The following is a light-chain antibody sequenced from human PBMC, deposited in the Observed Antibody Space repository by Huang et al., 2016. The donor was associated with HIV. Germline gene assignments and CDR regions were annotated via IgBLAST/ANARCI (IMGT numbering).Light chain of an antibody. CDR2: AAS. CDR3: HQYGTSPYT. V-gene: IGKV3-20*01. Sequence: EVLLTQSPGTLSSSPGERVTVSCRASQSLSHSFIAWYQQRPGQAPRLLIYAASTRASGIPDRFAGSGYGTDFTLTSNRLEPSDFAVYYCHQYGTSPYTCGQGTNLDVK. CDR1: QSLSHSF. J-gene: IGKJ2*01.